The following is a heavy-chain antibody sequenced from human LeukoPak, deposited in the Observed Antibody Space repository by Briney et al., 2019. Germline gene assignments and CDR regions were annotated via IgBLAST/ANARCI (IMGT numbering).Heavy chain of an antibody. Sequence: GGSLRLSCAASGFTLTNYWMHWVRQAPGKGLEWVAVISYDGSNKYYADSVKGRFTISRDNSKNTLYLQMNSLRAEDTAVYYCARDQYSGYGWGYYFDYWGQGTLVTVSS. CDR3: ARDQYSGYGWGYYFDY. CDR2: ISYDGSNK. D-gene: IGHD5-12*01. J-gene: IGHJ4*02. V-gene: IGHV3-30*03. CDR1: GFTLTNYW.